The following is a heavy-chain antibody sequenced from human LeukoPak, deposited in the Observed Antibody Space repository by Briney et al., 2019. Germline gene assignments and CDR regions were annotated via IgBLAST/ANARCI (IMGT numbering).Heavy chain of an antibody. CDR1: GYTFTTYY. CDR2: INPSGGST. J-gene: IGHJ4*02. D-gene: IGHD1-26*01. CDR3: ASQWDQLLDY. V-gene: IGHV1-46*01. Sequence: ASVKVSCKASGYTFTTYYMHWVRQAPGQGLEWMGIINPSGGSTSYAQKSQGRVTMTRDTSTSTVYMELSSLRSEDTAVYYCASQWDQLLDYWGQGTLVTVSS.